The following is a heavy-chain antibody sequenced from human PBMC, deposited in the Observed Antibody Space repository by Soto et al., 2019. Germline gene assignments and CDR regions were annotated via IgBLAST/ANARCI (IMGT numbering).Heavy chain of an antibody. CDR2: ISGDEDK. CDR1: GFSLSTRTVG. CDR3: AHTDLGNWFDP. Sequence: QITLKESGPTLVKPTQTLTLTCSFSGFSLSTRTVGVGWFRQRPGKALEWLALISGDEDKRYSPSLRSRLIIANGTPKKQVVLTMTNMDPVDTATYYCAHTDLGNWFDPWGQGTLVIVSS. J-gene: IGHJ5*02. D-gene: IGHD7-27*01. V-gene: IGHV2-5*02.